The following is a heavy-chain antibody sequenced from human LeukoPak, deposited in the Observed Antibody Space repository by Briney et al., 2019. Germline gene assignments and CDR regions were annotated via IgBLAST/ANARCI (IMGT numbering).Heavy chain of an antibody. D-gene: IGHD2-15*01. CDR2: ISFDGSNK. CDR1: GFTFSRYG. CDR3: ASHGCGGTCYSSFDY. J-gene: IGHJ4*02. Sequence: GRSLRLSCAATGFTFSRYGVHWVRQAPGKGLEWVAVISFDGSNKYYADSVKGRFTISRDNSKNTLFLQMNSLRAEDTAVYYCASHGCGGTCYSSFDYWGQGTLLTVSS. V-gene: IGHV3-30-3*01.